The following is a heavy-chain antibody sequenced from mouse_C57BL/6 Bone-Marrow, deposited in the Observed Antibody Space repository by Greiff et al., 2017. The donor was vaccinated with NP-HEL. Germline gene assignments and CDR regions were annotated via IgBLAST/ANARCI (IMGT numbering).Heavy chain of an antibody. Sequence: VQLQQSGAELVRPGASVKLSCTASGFNIKDDYMHWVKQRPEQGLEWIGWIDPENGDTEYASKFQGKATITADTSSNTAYRQLSSLTSEDTAVYYCTTPIYDGYLYYFDYWGQGTTLTVSS. J-gene: IGHJ2*01. CDR2: IDPENGDT. CDR1: GFNIKDDY. D-gene: IGHD2-3*01. CDR3: TTPIYDGYLYYFDY. V-gene: IGHV14-4*01.